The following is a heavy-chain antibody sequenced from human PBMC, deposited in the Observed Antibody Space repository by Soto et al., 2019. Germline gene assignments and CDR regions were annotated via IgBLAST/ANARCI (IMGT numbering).Heavy chain of an antibody. V-gene: IGHV3-23*01. CDR2: ISGSGGST. Sequence: GGSLRLSCAASGFTFSSYAMSWVRQAPGKGLEWVSAISGSGGSTSYADSVKGRFTISRDNSKNTRYLQMNSRRAEDTAVYYGAKGGVGATSEAPYDAFDIWGQGTMVTVSS. CDR3: AKGGVGATSEAPYDAFDI. J-gene: IGHJ3*02. CDR1: GFTFSSYA. D-gene: IGHD1-26*01.